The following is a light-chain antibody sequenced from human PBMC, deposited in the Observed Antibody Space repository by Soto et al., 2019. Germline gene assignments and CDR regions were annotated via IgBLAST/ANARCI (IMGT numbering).Light chain of an antibody. CDR3: SSFRSGTTL. CDR2: EVS. V-gene: IGLV2-14*01. J-gene: IGLJ1*01. CDR1: SSDIGGYNF. Sequence: QSALTHPASVSGSPGQSITISCTGTSSDIGGYNFVSWYHQHPGKAPKLMIYEVSNRPSGVSDRFSGSKSGNTASLTISGLQAEDDADYYCSSFRSGTTLFGTGTKVTVL.